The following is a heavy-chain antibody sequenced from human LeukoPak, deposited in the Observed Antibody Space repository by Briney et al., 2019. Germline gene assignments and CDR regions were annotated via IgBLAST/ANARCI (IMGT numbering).Heavy chain of an antibody. CDR2: ISGSGGYT. J-gene: IGHJ4*02. D-gene: IGHD1-26*01. CDR3: ASSRSRWELPLDY. CDR1: GFTVSSNY. Sequence: QTGGSLRLSCAASGFTVSSNYMSWVRQAPGKGLEWVSAISGSGGYTYYADSGKGRFTISRDNSKNTLYLQMNSLRAEDTAVYYCASSRSRWELPLDYWGQGTLVTVSS. V-gene: IGHV3-23*01.